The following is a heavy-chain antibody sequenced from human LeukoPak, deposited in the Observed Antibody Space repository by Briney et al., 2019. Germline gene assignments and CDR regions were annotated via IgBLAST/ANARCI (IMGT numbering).Heavy chain of an antibody. CDR3: AINGGGDSGYGNFDY. CDR2: ILRSSNTI. D-gene: IGHD5-12*01. J-gene: IGHJ4*02. V-gene: IGHV3-48*04. CDR1: GFTFRSYS. Sequence: GGSLRLSCAASGFTFRSYSMIGARQSPEEGRECFLYILRSSNTIYYAHCVKGRFTTSRHNAKNSLYLQMNSLRAEDTAFYYCAINGGGDSGYGNFDYWGQGTLVTVSS.